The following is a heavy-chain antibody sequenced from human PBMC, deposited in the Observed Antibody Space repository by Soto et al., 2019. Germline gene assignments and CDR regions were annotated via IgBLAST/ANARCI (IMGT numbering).Heavy chain of an antibody. CDR3: ARDLWGYCGADCYPLDV. CDR1: GDSISTDY. CDR2: MYNTGST. J-gene: IGHJ6*02. D-gene: IGHD2-21*02. V-gene: IGHV4-59*01. Sequence: PSETLSLTCTVSGDSISTDYWSWIRQPPGKGLEWIGYMYNTGSTIYNPSLKSRVTISVDTSKNQFSLKLNSVTAADTAVYYCARDLWGYCGADCYPLDVWGQGTTVTVSS.